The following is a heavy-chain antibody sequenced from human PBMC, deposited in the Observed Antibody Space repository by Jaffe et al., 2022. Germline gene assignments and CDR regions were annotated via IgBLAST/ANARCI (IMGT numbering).Heavy chain of an antibody. CDR3: VKGLGRYDYIKSDH. CDR2: ISDTGGGT. CDR1: GFTFGSYG. D-gene: IGHD3-16*01. J-gene: IGHJ4*02. Sequence: EVQLLESGGGLVQPGGSRRLSCAASGFTFGSYGMAWVRQAPGKGLQWVSGISDTGGGTYYADSVKGRFTISRDNSKSTLYLQMNSLRAEDTAIYFCVKGLGRYDYIKSDHWGQGTLVTVSS. V-gene: IGHV3-23*01.